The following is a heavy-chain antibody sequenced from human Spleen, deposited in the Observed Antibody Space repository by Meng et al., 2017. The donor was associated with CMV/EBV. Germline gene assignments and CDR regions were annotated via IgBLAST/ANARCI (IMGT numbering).Heavy chain of an antibody. CDR3: ARGLIAAAGGWFDP. CDR2: ISSSSSYI. J-gene: IGHJ5*02. Sequence: EVQLVESGGGRVKPGGSLRLSCAASGFTFSSYSMNWVRQAPGKGLEWVSSISSSSSYIYYADSVKGRFTISRDNAKNSLYLQMNSLRAEDTAVYYCARGLIAAAGGWFDPWGQGTLVTVSS. V-gene: IGHV3-21*01. CDR1: GFTFSSYS. D-gene: IGHD6-13*01.